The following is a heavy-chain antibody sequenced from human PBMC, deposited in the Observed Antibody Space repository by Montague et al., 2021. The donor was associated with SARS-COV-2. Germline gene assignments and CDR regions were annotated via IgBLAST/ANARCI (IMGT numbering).Heavy chain of an antibody. CDR2: IDWDDDK. D-gene: IGHD3-9*01. V-gene: IGHV2-70*01. J-gene: IGHJ4*02. Sequence: PALVKPTQTLTLTCTFSGFSLSTSGMCVSWIRQPPGKALEWLALIDWDDDKFYSTSLKTRLTISKDTSKNQVVPTTTDMDPVDTATYYCARVRYFDTTFDYWGQGTLVTVSS. CDR3: ARVRYFDTTFDY. CDR1: GFSLSTSGMC.